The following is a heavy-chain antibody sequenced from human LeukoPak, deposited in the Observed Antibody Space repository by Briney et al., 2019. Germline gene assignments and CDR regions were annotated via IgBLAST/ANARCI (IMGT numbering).Heavy chain of an antibody. Sequence: GRSLRLSCAASGFTFSSYAMHWVRQAPGKGLEWVAVIYYDGSNKYYADSVKGRFTISRDNSKNTLYLQMNSLRAEDTAVYYCARDIYGDYAFDYWGQGTLVTVSS. V-gene: IGHV3-30-3*01. J-gene: IGHJ4*02. CDR1: GFTFSSYA. CDR2: IYYDGSNK. D-gene: IGHD4-17*01. CDR3: ARDIYGDYAFDY.